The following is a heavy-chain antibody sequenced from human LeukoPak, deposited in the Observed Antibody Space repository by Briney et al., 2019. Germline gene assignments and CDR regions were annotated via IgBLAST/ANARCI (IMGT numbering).Heavy chain of an antibody. D-gene: IGHD5-12*01. CDR3: AKVDIVATIDAGRLVDY. CDR2: ISNDGSNK. J-gene: IGHJ4*02. CDR1: GFTFSSYG. V-gene: IGHV3-30*18. Sequence: PGGSLRLSCAASGFTFSSYGMQWFRQAPDKGLEWVAAISNDGSNKYYADSVKGRFTISRDNSKNTLYLQMNSLRAGDTAVYYCAKVDIVATIDAGRLVDYWGQGTLVTVSS.